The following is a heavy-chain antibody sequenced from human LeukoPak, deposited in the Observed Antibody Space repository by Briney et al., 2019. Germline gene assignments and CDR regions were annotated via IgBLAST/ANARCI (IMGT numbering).Heavy chain of an antibody. CDR1: GGTFSSYA. J-gene: IGHJ3*02. CDR3: ARQRFSSSWAHDAFDI. Sequence: SVKVSCKASGGTFSSYAISWVRQAPGQGLKWMGGIIPIFGTANYAQKFQGRVTITADESTSTAYMELSSLRSEDTAVYYCARQRFSSSWAHDAFDIWGQGTMVTVSS. D-gene: IGHD6-13*01. V-gene: IGHV1-69*01. CDR2: IIPIFGTA.